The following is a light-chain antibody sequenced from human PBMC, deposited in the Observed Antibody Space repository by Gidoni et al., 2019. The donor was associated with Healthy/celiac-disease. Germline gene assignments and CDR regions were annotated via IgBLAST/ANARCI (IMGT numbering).Light chain of an antibody. CDR1: QSLLHSNGYNY. J-gene: IGKJ5*01. CDR2: LGS. V-gene: IGKV2-28*01. Sequence: SISCRSSQSLLHSNGYNYLDWYLQKPGQSPQLLIYLGSNRASGVPDRFSGSGSGTDFILKISRVEAEDVGVYYCMQALQTPPTFGQGTRLEI. CDR3: MQALQTPPT.